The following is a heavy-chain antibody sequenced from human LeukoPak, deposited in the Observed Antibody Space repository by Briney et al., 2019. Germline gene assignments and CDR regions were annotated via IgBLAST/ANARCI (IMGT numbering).Heavy chain of an antibody. CDR3: AKDGVSGSPYFDY. D-gene: IGHD1-26*01. Sequence: GGSLRLSCVASGFTFSAHYMHWVRQAPGKGLEWVAVISYDGSNKYYADSVKGRFTISRDNSKNTLYLQMNSLRAEDTAVYYCAKDGVSGSPYFDYWGQGTLVTVSS. CDR2: ISYDGSNK. CDR1: GFTFSAHY. J-gene: IGHJ4*02. V-gene: IGHV3-30*18.